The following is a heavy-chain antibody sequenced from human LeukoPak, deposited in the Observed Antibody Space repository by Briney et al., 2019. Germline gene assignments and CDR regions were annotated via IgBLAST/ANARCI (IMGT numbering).Heavy chain of an antibody. CDR3: ARAYDRSPYYFDY. J-gene: IGHJ4*02. V-gene: IGHV4-59*01. CDR2: IYYSGST. CDR1: GGSISSYY. Sequence: SETLSLTCTVSGGSISSYYWSWIRQPPGKGLEWSGYIYYSGSTNYNPSLKSRVTISVDTSKNQFSLKLSSVTAADTAVYYCARAYDRSPYYFDYWGQGTLVTVSS. D-gene: IGHD3-22*01.